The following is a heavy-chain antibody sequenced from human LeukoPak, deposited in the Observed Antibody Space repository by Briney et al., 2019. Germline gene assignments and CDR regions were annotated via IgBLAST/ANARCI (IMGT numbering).Heavy chain of an antibody. V-gene: IGHV4-59*12. CDR1: GGSISSYY. CDR2: IYYSGST. J-gene: IGHJ6*03. Sequence: PSETLSLTCTVSGGSISSYYWSWIRQPPGKGLEWIGYIYYSGSTNYNPSLKSRVTMAVDTSKNQFSLKLSSVTAADTAVYYCARGGLNYYYYMDVWGKGTTVTVSS. CDR3: ARGGLNYYYYMDV. D-gene: IGHD2-21*01.